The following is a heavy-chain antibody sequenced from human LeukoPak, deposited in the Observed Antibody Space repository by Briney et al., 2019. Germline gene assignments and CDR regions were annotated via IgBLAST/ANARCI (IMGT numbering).Heavy chain of an antibody. CDR3: AKSWSGYYPYEYYFDY. D-gene: IGHD3-3*01. V-gene: IGHV4-30-2*01. J-gene: IGHJ4*02. CDR2: IYHSGST. Sequence: SETLSLTCTVSGGSVSSGSYYWSWIRQPPGKGLEWIGNIYHSGSTYYNPSLKSRVTISVDRSKNQFSLKLSSVTAADTAVYYCAKSWSGYYPYEYYFDYWGQGTLVTVSS. CDR1: GGSVSSGSYY.